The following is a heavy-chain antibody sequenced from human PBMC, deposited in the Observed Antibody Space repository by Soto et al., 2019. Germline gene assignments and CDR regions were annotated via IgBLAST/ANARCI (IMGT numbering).Heavy chain of an antibody. CDR3: AKALIVHPPYDY. J-gene: IGHJ4*02. CDR2: ISGSGGST. CDR1: GGTFSSYG. D-gene: IGHD3-16*02. V-gene: IGHV3-23*01. Sequence: WVSMRLSWAAAGGTFSSYGRSWVRQAPGKGLEWVSAISGSGGSTYYADSVKGRFTISRDNSKNTLYLQMNSLRAEDTAVYYCAKALIVHPPYDYWGQGTLVTVSS.